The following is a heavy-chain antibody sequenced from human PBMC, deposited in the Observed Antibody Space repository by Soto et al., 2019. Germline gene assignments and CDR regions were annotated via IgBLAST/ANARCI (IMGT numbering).Heavy chain of an antibody. Sequence: QVQLQESGPGLVKALETLSLTCTVSGGSIDYYRWSWIRQPPGKGLEWTGDISDSGSTNYNLSLRSRVTILVDTSKNQFSLKLNSVTAADTAVYYCARDSTSWFPYYGIDVWGQGTTVTVSS. CDR3: ARDSTSWFPYYGIDV. CDR1: GGSIDYYR. J-gene: IGHJ6*02. CDR2: ISDSGST. V-gene: IGHV4-59*01. D-gene: IGHD6-13*01.